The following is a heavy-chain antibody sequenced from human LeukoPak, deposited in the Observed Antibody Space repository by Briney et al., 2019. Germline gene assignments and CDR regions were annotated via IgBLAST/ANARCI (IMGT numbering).Heavy chain of an antibody. J-gene: IGHJ4*02. CDR1: AFTFSSYT. Sequence: PGGSLRLSCAGSAFTFSSYTMHWVRQAPGKGLEWVSLISWDGGSTYYADSVKGRFTISRDNSKNSLYLQMNSLRAEDTALYYCAKAGGMTKYRFDYWGQGTLVTVSS. CDR3: AKAGGMTKYRFDY. D-gene: IGHD3-16*01. CDR2: ISWDGGST. V-gene: IGHV3-43D*03.